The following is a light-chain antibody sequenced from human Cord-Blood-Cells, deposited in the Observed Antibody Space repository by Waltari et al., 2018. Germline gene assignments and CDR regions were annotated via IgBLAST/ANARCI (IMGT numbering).Light chain of an antibody. J-gene: IGKJ4*01. Sequence: DIQMTQSPSSLSASVGDSVPITCRASQSISSYLNWYQQKPGKAPKLLIYAASSLQSGVPSRFSGSGSGTYFTLTISSLQPEDFATYYCQQSYSTPLTCGGGTKVEIK. CDR3: QQSYSTPLT. V-gene: IGKV1-39*01. CDR2: AAS. CDR1: QSISSY.